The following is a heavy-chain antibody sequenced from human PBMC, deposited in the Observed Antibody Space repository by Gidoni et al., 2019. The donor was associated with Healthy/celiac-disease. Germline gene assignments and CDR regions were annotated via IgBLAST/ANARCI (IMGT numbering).Heavy chain of an antibody. J-gene: IGHJ6*02. V-gene: IGHV4-34*01. CDR2: INHSGIT. CDR3: ARGSYCSGGSCYDYYGMDV. CDR1: GWSFRGYY. D-gene: IGHD2-15*01. Sequence: QVQLQQWGAGLLKPSETLSLTCAVYGWSFRGYYWSWIRQPPGKGLEWIGEINHSGITNYNPSLKSRVTISVDTSNNQFSLKLSSVTAADTAVYYCARGSYCSGGSCYDYYGMDVWGQVTTVTVSS.